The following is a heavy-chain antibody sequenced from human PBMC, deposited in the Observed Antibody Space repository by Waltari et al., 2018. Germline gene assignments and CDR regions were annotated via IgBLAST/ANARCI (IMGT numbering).Heavy chain of an antibody. V-gene: IGHV3-15*01. CDR2: IKSNSDGVPT. J-gene: IGHJ4*02. CDR1: GFTFNSAW. Sequence: EVQLVESGGGLIKPGGSLRLSCTGSGFTFNSAWMSWVRQAQGVGLEWIGRIKSNSDGVPTDYAAPVKGRFTLSRDDSKSTVYLQMNGLKVDDTAVYFCTAGIPFDYWGQGALVTVSS. CDR3: TAGIPFDY. D-gene: IGHD2-21*01.